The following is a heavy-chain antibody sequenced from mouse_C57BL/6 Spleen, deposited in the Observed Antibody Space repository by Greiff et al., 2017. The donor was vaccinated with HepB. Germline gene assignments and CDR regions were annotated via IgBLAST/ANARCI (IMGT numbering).Heavy chain of an antibody. D-gene: IGHD1-1*01. CDR3: ARGIYYYGSSCFDY. CDR1: GYTFTSYW. V-gene: IGHV1-50*01. CDR2: IDPSDSYT. J-gene: IGHJ2*01. Sequence: QVQLQQPGAELVKPGASVKLSCKASGYTFTSYWMQWVKQRPGQGLEWIGEIDPSDSYTNYNQKFKGKATLTVDTSSSTAYMQLSSLTSEDSVVYYCARGIYYYGSSCFDYWGQGTTLTVSS.